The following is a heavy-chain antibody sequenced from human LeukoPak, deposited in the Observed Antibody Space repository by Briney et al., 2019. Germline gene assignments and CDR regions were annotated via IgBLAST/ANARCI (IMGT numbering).Heavy chain of an antibody. D-gene: IGHD3-9*01. CDR3: ARGRGGYFDWGYYYYMDV. CDR1: VYTLTSYD. V-gene: IGHV1-8*03. CDR2: MNPNSGNT. Sequence: ASVKASCKASVYTLTSYDINWVRQATGQGLEWMGWMNPNSGNTGYAQKFQGRVTITRNTSISAAYMELSSLRSEDTAVYYCARGRGGYFDWGYYYYMDVWGKGTTVTVSS. J-gene: IGHJ6*03.